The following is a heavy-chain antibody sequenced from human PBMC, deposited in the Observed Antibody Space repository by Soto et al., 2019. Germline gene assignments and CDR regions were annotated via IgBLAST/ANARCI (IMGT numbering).Heavy chain of an antibody. D-gene: IGHD6-13*01. CDR2: ITGSGAAT. V-gene: IGHV3-23*01. Sequence: PGGSLRLSCAASGFTFGSCAMSWVRQAPGKGLEWVAAITGSGAATYYADSMKGRFTISRDNSKNTLYLQMNSLRAKDTAVYYCAKRMSGWYYIDYWGQGTLVTVSS. CDR3: AKRMSGWYYIDY. CDR1: GFTFGSCA. J-gene: IGHJ4*02.